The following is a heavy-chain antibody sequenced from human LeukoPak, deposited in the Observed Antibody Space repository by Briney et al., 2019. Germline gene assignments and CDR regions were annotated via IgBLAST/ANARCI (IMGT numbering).Heavy chain of an antibody. CDR1: GFRFSNYW. D-gene: IGHD6-19*01. V-gene: IGHV3-30*02. CDR2: IRYDGSNK. J-gene: IGHJ4*02. Sequence: GGSLRLSCAASGFRFSNYWLLWVRQAPGKGLEWVAFIRYDGSNKYYADSVKGRFTISRDNSKNTLYLQMNSLRAEDTAVYYCAKDVIAVAGRVYWGQGTLVTVSS. CDR3: AKDVIAVAGRVY.